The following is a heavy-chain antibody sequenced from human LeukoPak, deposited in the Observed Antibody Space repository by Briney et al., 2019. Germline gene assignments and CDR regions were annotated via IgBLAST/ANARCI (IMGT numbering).Heavy chain of an antibody. Sequence: GGSLRLSCAASGFTFSSYWMHWVHQVPGKGLVWVSRINSDGTTSYADSVKGRFTISRNNAKNTLYLQMNNLRVEDTAVYYCARDGSLPDYWGQGTLVTVSS. V-gene: IGHV3-74*01. CDR2: INSDGTT. J-gene: IGHJ4*02. CDR3: ARDGSLPDY. CDR1: GFTFSSYW.